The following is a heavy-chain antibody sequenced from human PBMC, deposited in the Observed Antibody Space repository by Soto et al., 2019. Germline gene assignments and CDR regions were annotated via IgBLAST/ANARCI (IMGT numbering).Heavy chain of an antibody. D-gene: IGHD2-15*01. CDR3: ARFYFFFFQAEDGIRDTVPVSAFLLNRSSDL. CDR2: IFANGSNK. J-gene: IGHJ2*01. Sequence: KGLEWLSLIFANGSNKYYADSVKGRFTISRDNAKNSLYLQMNSLRAEDTAVYYCARFYFFFFQAEDGIRDTVPVSAFLLNRSSDL. V-gene: IGHV3-30*04.